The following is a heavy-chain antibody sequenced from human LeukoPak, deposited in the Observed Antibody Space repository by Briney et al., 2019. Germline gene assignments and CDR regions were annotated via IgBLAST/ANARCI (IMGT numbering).Heavy chain of an antibody. CDR1: GGSISSGGYY. D-gene: IGHD3-22*01. J-gene: IGHJ4*02. V-gene: IGHV4-31*03. CDR2: IYYSGST. Sequence: PSQTLSLTRTVSGGSISSGGYYWSWIRQHPGKGLEWIGYIYYSGSTYYNPSLKSRVTISVDTSKNQFSLKLSSVTAADTAVYYCARDRGAGGDSSGYYDYWGQGTLVTVSS. CDR3: ARDRGAGGDSSGYYDY.